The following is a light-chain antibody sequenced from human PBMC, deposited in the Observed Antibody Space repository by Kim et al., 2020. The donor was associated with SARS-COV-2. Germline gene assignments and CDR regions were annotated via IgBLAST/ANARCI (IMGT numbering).Light chain of an antibody. CDR1: QGISSY. V-gene: IGKV1-9*01. CDR2: AAS. J-gene: IGKJ4*01. CDR3: QQLNSYPLT. Sequence: ASVGDSFTTTCRASQGISSYLAWYQQRPGKAPKVLIYAASTLQSGVPSRFSGSGYGTEFTLTSSSLQPEDFATYSCQQLNSYPLTFGGGTKVDIK.